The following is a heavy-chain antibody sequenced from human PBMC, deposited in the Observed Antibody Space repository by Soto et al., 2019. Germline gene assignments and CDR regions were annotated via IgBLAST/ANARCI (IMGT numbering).Heavy chain of an antibody. Sequence: QVQVVESGGGVVQPGRSLRLSCAASGFTFSNFAMHWVRQAPGKGLEWVALMSYDGSKKYNADSVKGRCTISRDNSKNTLYLQMNSLRADDTAVYYCARSMTTVADFGYWGQGTLVTVSS. D-gene: IGHD4-17*01. CDR2: MSYDGSKK. J-gene: IGHJ4*02. CDR1: GFTFSNFA. V-gene: IGHV3-30-3*01. CDR3: ARSMTTVADFGY.